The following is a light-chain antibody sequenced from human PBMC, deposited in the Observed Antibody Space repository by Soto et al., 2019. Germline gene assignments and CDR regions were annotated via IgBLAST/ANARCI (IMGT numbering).Light chain of an antibody. CDR3: QQYNNWPLT. Sequence: EIVMTQSPATLSVSPGKRPTLSCMASQSVSSNLAWYQQKPGQAPRLLIYGASSRATGIPVRFSGSGSGTEFTLTISSLQSEDFAVYYCQQYNNWPLTFGQGTRREIK. V-gene: IGKV3-15*01. CDR2: GAS. CDR1: QSVSSN. J-gene: IGKJ5*01.